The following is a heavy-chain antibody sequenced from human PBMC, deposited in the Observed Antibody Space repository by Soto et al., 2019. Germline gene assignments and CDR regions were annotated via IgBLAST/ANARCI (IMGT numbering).Heavy chain of an antibody. D-gene: IGHD6-19*01. Sequence: SVTQSLTCTVAEGYIIRHDWSWIRKPPGKGLEWIGYIHYSGSSIYNPSLKSRVTIAVDTSKNQFSLKLSSVTAADTAVYYCARVGGSGRYNFDNWGQGTLVTVSS. CDR3: ARVGGSGRYNFDN. J-gene: IGHJ4*02. CDR1: EGYIIRHD. V-gene: IGHV4-59*11. CDR2: IHYSGSS.